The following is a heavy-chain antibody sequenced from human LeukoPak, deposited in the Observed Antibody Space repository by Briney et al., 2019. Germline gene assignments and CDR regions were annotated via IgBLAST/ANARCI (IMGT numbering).Heavy chain of an antibody. CDR2: MSPSGTT. V-gene: IGHV4-61*01. Sequence: PSETLSLTCTVSGDSVSSGNYYLSWIRQPPGKGLDWITYMSPSGTTKYNPSLKSRVTTSVDTSRTQFSLRLSSVTAADTAVYYCAVLYISSSRLYSAMDVWGQGTTVTVSS. J-gene: IGHJ6*02. D-gene: IGHD6-6*01. CDR1: GDSVSSGNYY. CDR3: AVLYISSSRLYSAMDV.